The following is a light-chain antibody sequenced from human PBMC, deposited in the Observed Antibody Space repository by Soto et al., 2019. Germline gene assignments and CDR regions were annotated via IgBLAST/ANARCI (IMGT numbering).Light chain of an antibody. CDR2: DAS. CDR1: QSVSSY. V-gene: IGKV3-11*01. Sequence: IVLTQSPATLSLSPGERATLSCRARQSVSSYLAWYQQKPGQAPRLLIYDASHRATGIPARFSGSGSGTDFTLTISSLEPEDFAVYYCQQRSNWPPTFGGGTKVEIK. J-gene: IGKJ4*01. CDR3: QQRSNWPPT.